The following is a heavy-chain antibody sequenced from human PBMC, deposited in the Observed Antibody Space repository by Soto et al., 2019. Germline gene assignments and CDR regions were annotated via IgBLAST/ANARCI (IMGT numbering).Heavy chain of an antibody. CDR3: ATRARLFKYGMDV. CDR1: CGTFRGYC. V-gene: IGHV4-34*08. Sequence: PSEPLSVTYAVECGTFRGYCWSWIRQPPGKGLEWIGEINHSGSTNYNPSLKSRVTISVDTSKNQFSLKLSSVTAADTAVYYCATRARLFKYGMDVWGQGTTVTVS. D-gene: IGHD6-6*01. CDR2: INHSGST. J-gene: IGHJ6*02.